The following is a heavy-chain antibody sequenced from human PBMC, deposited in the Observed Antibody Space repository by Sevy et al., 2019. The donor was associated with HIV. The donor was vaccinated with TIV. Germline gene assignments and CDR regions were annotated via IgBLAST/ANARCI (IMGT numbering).Heavy chain of an antibody. CDR3: ARKYDSRGYFDY. CDR2: ISGSGGSGTKT. J-gene: IGHJ4*02. V-gene: IGHV3-23*01. D-gene: IGHD3-22*01. CDR1: GFTFSNYA. Sequence: GGSLRLSCAVSGFTFSNYAMNWVRQAPGKGLEWVSGISGSGGSGTKTNYADSVKGRFTISRDDSKNSLYLQLNSLRAEDTAIYYCARKYDSRGYFDYWGQGTLVTVS.